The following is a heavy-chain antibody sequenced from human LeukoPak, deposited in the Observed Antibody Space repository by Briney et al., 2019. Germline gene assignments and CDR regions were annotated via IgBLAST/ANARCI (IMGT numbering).Heavy chain of an antibody. Sequence: GGSPRLSCAASGFTSSSYAMHWVRQAPGKGLEWVAVISYDGSNKYYADSVKGRFTISRDNSKNTLYLQMNSLRAEDTAVYYCARGRRYYYYYGMDVWGQGTTVTVSS. V-gene: IGHV3-30-3*01. CDR3: ARGRRYYYYYGMDV. D-gene: IGHD2-15*01. J-gene: IGHJ6*02. CDR2: ISYDGSNK. CDR1: GFTSSSYA.